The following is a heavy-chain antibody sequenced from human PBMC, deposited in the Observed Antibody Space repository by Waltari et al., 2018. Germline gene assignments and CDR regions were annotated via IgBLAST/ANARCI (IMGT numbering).Heavy chain of an antibody. CDR3: AGSGYQPRNWFDP. V-gene: IGHV4-34*01. CDR1: GGSFSGYY. D-gene: IGHD3-3*01. J-gene: IGHJ5*02. CDR2: INHSGST. Sequence: QVQLQQWGAGLLTPSETLSLTCAVYGGSFSGYYWSSIRQPPGKGLEWIGEINHSGSTNYNPSLKSRVTISVDTSKNQFSLKLSSVTAADTAVYYCAGSGYQPRNWFDPWGQGTLVTVSS.